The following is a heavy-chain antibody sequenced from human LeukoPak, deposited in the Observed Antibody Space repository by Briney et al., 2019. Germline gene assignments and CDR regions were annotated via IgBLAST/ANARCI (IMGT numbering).Heavy chain of an antibody. J-gene: IGHJ6*02. Sequence: PGRSLRLSCAASGFTFDDYAMHWVRQAPGEGLEWVSGISWNSGSIGYEDSVKGRFTISRDNAKNSLYLQINSLRAEDTALYYCAKDIGPGGDYYGMDVWGQGTTVTVSS. CDR3: AKDIGPGGDYYGMDV. V-gene: IGHV3-9*01. CDR2: ISWNSGSI. D-gene: IGHD3-16*01. CDR1: GFTFDDYA.